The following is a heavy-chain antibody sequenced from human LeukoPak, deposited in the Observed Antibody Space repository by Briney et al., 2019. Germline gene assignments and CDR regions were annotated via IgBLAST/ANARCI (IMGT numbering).Heavy chain of an antibody. CDR1: GFTFSTYT. V-gene: IGHV3-21*01. Sequence: GGSLRLSCAASGFTFSTYTMNWVRQAPGKGLEWVSSMSYSSNYIYYADSVKGRFTMSRDNAKNSLYLQISSLRAEDTAVYYCARSVEGYCSGGSCYSYYYYMDVWGKGSTVTVSS. J-gene: IGHJ6*03. CDR2: MSYSSNYI. CDR3: ARSVEGYCSGGSCYSYYYYMDV. D-gene: IGHD2-15*01.